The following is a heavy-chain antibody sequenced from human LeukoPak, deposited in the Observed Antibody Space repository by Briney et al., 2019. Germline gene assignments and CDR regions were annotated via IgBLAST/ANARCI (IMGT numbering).Heavy chain of an antibody. J-gene: IGHJ4*02. Sequence: SETLSLTCTVSGGSISSSSYYWGWIRQPPGKGLEWIGSIYYSGSTYYNPSLKSRVTISVDTSKNQFSLKLSSVTAADTAVYYCAGTTRNDYGDYGGFYFDYWGQGTLVTVSS. D-gene: IGHD4-17*01. CDR3: AGTTRNDYGDYGGFYFDY. CDR2: IYYSGST. V-gene: IGHV4-39*07. CDR1: GGSISSSSYY.